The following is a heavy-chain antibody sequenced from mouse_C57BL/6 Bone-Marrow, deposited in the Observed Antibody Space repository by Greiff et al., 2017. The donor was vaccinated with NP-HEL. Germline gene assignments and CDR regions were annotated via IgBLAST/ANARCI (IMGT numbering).Heavy chain of an antibody. CDR2: IYPRSGNT. CDR3: ARYDGYFWFAY. J-gene: IGHJ3*01. CDR1: GYTFTSYG. V-gene: IGHV1-81*01. D-gene: IGHD2-3*01. Sequence: QVQLKQSGAELARPGASVKLSCKASGYTFTSYGISWVKQRTGQGLEWIGEIYPRSGNTYYNEKFKGKATLTADKSSSTAYMELRSLTYEDSAVYFCARYDGYFWFAYWGQGTLVTVSA.